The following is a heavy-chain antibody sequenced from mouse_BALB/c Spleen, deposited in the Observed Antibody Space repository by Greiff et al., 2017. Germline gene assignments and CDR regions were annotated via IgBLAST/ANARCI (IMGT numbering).Heavy chain of an antibody. J-gene: IGHJ4*01. D-gene: IGHD2-1*01. Sequence: EVKLQESGPELVKPGASVKIPCKASGYTFTDYNMDWVKQSHGKSLEWIGDINPNNGGTIYNQKFKGKATLTVDKSSSTAYMELRSLTSEDTAVYYCARAYGNYVGAMDYWGQGTSVTVSS. CDR3: ARAYGNYVGAMDY. CDR2: INPNNGGT. CDR1: GYTFTDYN. V-gene: IGHV1-18*01.